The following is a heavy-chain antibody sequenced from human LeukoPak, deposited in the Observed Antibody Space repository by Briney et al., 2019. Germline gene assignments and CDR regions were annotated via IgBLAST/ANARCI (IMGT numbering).Heavy chain of an antibody. D-gene: IGHD1/OR15-1a*01. J-gene: IGHJ6*03. CDR2: IYYSGST. V-gene: IGHV4-59*08. Sequence: PSETLSLTCTVSSGSINNYYWSWIRQPPGKGLEWIGYIYYSGSTNYNPSLKSRVIISVDTSMNQFSPQLTSVTAADTAVYYCARRNSNSYYYFFLDVWGKGTTVTVSS. CDR1: SGSINNYY. CDR3: ARRNSNSYYYFFLDV.